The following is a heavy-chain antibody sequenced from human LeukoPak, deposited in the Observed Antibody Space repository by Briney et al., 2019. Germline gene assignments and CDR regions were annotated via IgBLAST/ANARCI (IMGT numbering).Heavy chain of an antibody. D-gene: IGHD4-23*01. Sequence: ASVKVSCKDSGYSFTTYDINWVRQATGQGLEWIGWMNPNSGDADYTQKFKGRVTFTRDTSTRTAYMEVNSLGSEDTAVYYCARSNFGGNVHFDYWGQGTLVTVSS. V-gene: IGHV1-8*02. CDR2: MNPNSGDA. CDR3: ARSNFGGNVHFDY. CDR1: GYSFTTYD. J-gene: IGHJ4*02.